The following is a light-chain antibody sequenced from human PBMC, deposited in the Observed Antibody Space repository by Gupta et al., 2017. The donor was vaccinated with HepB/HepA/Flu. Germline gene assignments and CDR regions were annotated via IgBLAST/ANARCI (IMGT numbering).Light chain of an antibody. V-gene: IGLV1-51*01. CDR1: TSNIGDKF. J-gene: IGLJ2*01. CDR2: DND. Sequence: QSVFTQPPSVPAAPGQKVTISCSGGTSNIGDKFVSWYQQLPGTAPKLLIYDNDKRPSGIPDRFSGSKSGTSATLGITGLQTGDEADYYCVTWDISLSAEVFGGGTKLTVL. CDR3: VTWDISLSAEV.